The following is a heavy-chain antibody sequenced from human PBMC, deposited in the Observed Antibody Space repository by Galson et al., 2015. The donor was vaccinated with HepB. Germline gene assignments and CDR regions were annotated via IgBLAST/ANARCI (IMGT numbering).Heavy chain of an antibody. CDR3: ARGSLTTIRNYFDY. D-gene: IGHD4-11*01. V-gene: IGHV1-69*13. CDR1: GGTLRGYA. Sequence: SVKVSCKASGGTLRGYAINWVRQAPGQGLEWMGRITLIFDTTYYAQKFQGRLTITADESTSTAYMELSSLTPEDTAVYYCARGSLTTIRNYFDYWGQGTLVTVAS. J-gene: IGHJ4*02. CDR2: ITLIFDTT.